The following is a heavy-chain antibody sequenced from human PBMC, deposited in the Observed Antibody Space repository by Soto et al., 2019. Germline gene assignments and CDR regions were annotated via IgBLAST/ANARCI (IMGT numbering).Heavy chain of an antibody. J-gene: IGHJ4*02. CDR1: GYTFTSYA. D-gene: IGHD6-13*01. Sequence: ASVKVSCKASGYTFTSYAMHWVRQAPGQRLEWMGWINAGNGNTKYSQKFQGRVTITRDTSASTAYMELSSLRSEDTAVYYCARIFSGVSGYSSSWDFDYWGQGTLVTVSS. V-gene: IGHV1-3*01. CDR2: INAGNGNT. CDR3: ARIFSGVSGYSSSWDFDY.